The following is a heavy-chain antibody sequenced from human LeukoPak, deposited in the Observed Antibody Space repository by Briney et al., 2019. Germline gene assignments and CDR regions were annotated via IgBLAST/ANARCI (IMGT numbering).Heavy chain of an antibody. J-gene: IGHJ4*02. V-gene: IGHV3-30*04. CDR2: ISYDGSNK. Sequence: GGSLRLSCAASGFTFSSYAMHWVRQAPGKGLEWVAVISYDGSNKYYADSVKGRFTISRDNSKNTLYLQMNSLRAEDTAVYYCARRADIIGYCSGGSCFGPLDYWGQGTLVTVSS. D-gene: IGHD2-15*01. CDR1: GFTFSSYA. CDR3: ARRADIIGYCSGGSCFGPLDY.